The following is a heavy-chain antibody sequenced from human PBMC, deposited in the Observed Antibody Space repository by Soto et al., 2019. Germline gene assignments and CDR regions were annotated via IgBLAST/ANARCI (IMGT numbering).Heavy chain of an antibody. J-gene: IGHJ6*02. CDR2: IYPGDTDT. D-gene: IGHD1-1*01. CDR3: ARHGIGGMDV. Sequence: PGEALKISCKGSGYSFTSYWIGWVRQIAGKRLEWVGIIYPGDTDTRYSPSFQGQVTISADKSISTAYLQRSSLKASDTAMYYCARHGIGGMDVWGQGTTVTVSS. CDR1: GYSFTSYW. V-gene: IGHV5-51*01.